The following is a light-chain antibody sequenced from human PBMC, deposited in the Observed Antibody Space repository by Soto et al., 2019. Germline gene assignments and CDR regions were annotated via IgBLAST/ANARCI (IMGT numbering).Light chain of an antibody. CDR3: SSYTFSSTLVV. CDR2: GVS. V-gene: IGLV2-14*03. Sequence: QSALTQPASVSGSPGQSITISCTGTSSDIGSYHYVSWYQQLPGKVPKLMIYGVSNRTSGVSNRFSGSKSGNTASLTISGLQAEDEAEYYCSSYTFSSTLVVFGGGTKLTVL. J-gene: IGLJ2*01. CDR1: SSDIGSYHY.